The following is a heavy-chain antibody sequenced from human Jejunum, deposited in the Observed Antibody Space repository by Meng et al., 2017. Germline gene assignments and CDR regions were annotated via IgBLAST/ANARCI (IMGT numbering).Heavy chain of an antibody. CDR3: ARGDRDEGVAAVRTP. CDR1: GYSFISYD. V-gene: IGHV1-8*01. D-gene: IGHD2-15*01. CDR2: LNPNSGNT. J-gene: IGHJ5*02. Sequence: ASVKVSCQSSGYSFISYDIHWVRPATGQGLEWMGWLNPNSGNTGYAQKFQGRVTMTRNTSISTAYMDLSSLRSEDTAVYYWARGDRDEGVAAVRTPWGQGTLVTVSS.